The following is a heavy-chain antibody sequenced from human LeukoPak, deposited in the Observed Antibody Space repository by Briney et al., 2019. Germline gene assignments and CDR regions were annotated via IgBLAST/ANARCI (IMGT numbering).Heavy chain of an antibody. CDR2: INHSGST. D-gene: IGHD2-21*02. CDR3: AREGIVVVTAFDY. V-gene: IGHV4-34*01. J-gene: IGHJ4*02. CDR1: GGSFSGYY. Sequence: PSETLSLTCAVYGGSFSGYYWSWIRQPPGKGLEWIGEINHSGSTNYNPSPKSRVTISVDTSKNQFSLKLSSVTAADTAVYYCAREGIVVVTAFDYWGQGTLVTVSS.